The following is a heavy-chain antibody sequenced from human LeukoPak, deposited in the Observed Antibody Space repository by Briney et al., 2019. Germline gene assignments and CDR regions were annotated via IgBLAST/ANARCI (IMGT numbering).Heavy chain of an antibody. V-gene: IGHV3-53*01. Sequence: GGSLRLSCAASGLIASSYYMSWLRQAPGEGLEWVSLIYGDGTTTYADSVKGRFTIYRDITKSTLYLHMDSLRAEDTGLYYCARGGSGCAWAFDIWGQGTMLTVSS. CDR3: ARGGSGCAWAFDI. CDR1: GLIASSYY. CDR2: IYGDGTT. J-gene: IGHJ3*02. D-gene: IGHD2-15*01.